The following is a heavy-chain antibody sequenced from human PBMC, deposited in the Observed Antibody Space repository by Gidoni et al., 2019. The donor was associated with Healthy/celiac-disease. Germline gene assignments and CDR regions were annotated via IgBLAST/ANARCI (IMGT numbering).Heavy chain of an antibody. CDR3: AIIKAGSSSWYRGYFDY. CDR2: INHSGST. Sequence: QVQLQQWGAGLLKPSETLSLTCAVHGGSFTGYYWSWIRQPPGKGLEWIGEINHSGSTNYNPSLKSRVTISVDTSKNQFSLKLSSVTAADTAVYYCAIIKAGSSSWYRGYFDYWGQGTLVTVSS. D-gene: IGHD6-13*01. J-gene: IGHJ4*02. V-gene: IGHV4-34*01. CDR1: GGSFTGYY.